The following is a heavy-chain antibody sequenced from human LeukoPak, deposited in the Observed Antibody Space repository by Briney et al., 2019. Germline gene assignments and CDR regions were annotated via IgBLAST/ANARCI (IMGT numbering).Heavy chain of an antibody. V-gene: IGHV3-53*01. D-gene: IGHD5-18*01. CDR2: IYSGGST. J-gene: IGHJ4*02. CDR3: ARGSAMVFDY. Sequence: GGSLRLSCAASRFTVSSNYMSWVRQAPGKGLEWVSVIYSGGSTYYADSVKGRFTISRDNSKNTLYLQMNSLRAEDTAVYYCARGSAMVFDYWGQGTLVTVSS. CDR1: RFTVSSNY.